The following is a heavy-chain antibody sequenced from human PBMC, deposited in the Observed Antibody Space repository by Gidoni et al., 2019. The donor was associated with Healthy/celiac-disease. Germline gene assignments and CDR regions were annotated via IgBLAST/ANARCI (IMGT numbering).Heavy chain of an antibody. V-gene: IGHV3-7*01. CDR2: IKQDGSEK. CDR1: GFTFSSSW. CDR3: ARAAFGIGERY. D-gene: IGHD3-3*02. Sequence: EVQLVESGGGLVQPGGSLRLSCAASGFTFSSSWMSWVRQAPGKGLEWVANIKQDGSEKYYVDSVKGRFTISRDNAKNSLYLQMNSLRAEDTAVYYCARAAFGIGERYWGQGTWSPSPQ. J-gene: IGHJ4*02.